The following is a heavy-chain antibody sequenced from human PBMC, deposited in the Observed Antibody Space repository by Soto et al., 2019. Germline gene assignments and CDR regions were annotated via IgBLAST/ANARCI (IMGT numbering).Heavy chain of an antibody. CDR1: GFTFSSYG. J-gene: IGHJ6*02. Sequence: QVQLVESGGGVVQPGRSLRLSCAASGFTFSSYGMHWVRQAPGKGLEWVAVIWYDGSNKYYADSVKGRFTISRDNSNNTLYLQMNSLRAEDTAVYYCARDISAWIQLWLLDYYYYGMDVWGQGTTVTVSS. CDR2: IWYDGSNK. D-gene: IGHD5-18*01. CDR3: ARDISAWIQLWLLDYYYYGMDV. V-gene: IGHV3-33*01.